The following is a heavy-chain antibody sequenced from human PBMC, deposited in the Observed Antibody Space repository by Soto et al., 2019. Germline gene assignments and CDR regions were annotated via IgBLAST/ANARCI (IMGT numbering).Heavy chain of an antibody. V-gene: IGHV4-59*01. CDR1: GGSIGSYY. CDR2: IHYSGST. D-gene: IGHD6-19*01. J-gene: IGHJ6*02. Sequence: SENLSLTCTVSGGSIGSYYWSWVRQPPGKGLEWIGYIHYSGSTNYNPSLKSRVTISVDTSKNQFSLKLSSVTAADTAVYYCARSGSGWFNYYGMDVCGQGTTVTVSS. CDR3: ARSGSGWFNYYGMDV.